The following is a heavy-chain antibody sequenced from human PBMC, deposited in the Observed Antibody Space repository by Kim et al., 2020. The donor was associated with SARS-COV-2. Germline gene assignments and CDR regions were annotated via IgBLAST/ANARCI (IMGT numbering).Heavy chain of an antibody. D-gene: IGHD6-19*01. Sequence: ASVKVSCKASGYSFTSFGITWVRQAPGQGLECVGWISTYSGDANYAQKLQGRVTMTRDTSTTTAYVELGSLRPDDTAVYYCARGQWSQSAVDFWGQGTL. CDR2: ISTYSGDA. J-gene: IGHJ4*02. CDR3: ARGQWSQSAVDF. CDR1: GYSFTSFG. V-gene: IGHV1-18*01.